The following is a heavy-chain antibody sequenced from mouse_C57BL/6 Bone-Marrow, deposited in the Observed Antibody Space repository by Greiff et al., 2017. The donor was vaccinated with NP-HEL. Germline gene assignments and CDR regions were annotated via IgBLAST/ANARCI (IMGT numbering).Heavy chain of an antibody. V-gene: IGHV1-50*01. Sequence: QVQLQQPGAELVKPGASVKLSCKASGYTFTSYWMQWVKQRPGQGLEWIGEIDPSDGYTYYNQKFKGKATLTVDKSSSTAYMQLSSLTSEDSAVYYCARGYLLGPYGSSPAYYFDYWGQGTTLTVSS. D-gene: IGHD1-1*01. J-gene: IGHJ2*01. CDR2: IDPSDGYT. CDR1: GYTFTSYW. CDR3: ARGYLLGPYGSSPAYYFDY.